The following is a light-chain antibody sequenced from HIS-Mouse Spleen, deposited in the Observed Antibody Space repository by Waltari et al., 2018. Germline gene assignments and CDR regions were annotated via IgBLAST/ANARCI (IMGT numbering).Light chain of an antibody. CDR1: ALPKQY. CDR2: KDS. Sequence: SSELTQPPSVSVSPGQTARIPCSGDALPKQYASWYQQKPGQAPVLVIYKDSERPSGIPERFSGSSSGTTVTLTISGVQAEDEADYYCQSADSSGTHVVFGGGTKLTVL. CDR3: QSADSSGTHVV. V-gene: IGLV3-25*03. J-gene: IGLJ2*01.